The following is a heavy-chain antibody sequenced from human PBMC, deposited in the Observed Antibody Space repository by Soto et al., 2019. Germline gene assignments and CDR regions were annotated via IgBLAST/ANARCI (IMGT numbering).Heavy chain of an antibody. V-gene: IGHV3-23*01. D-gene: IGHD2-8*01. CDR3: AKGYCTNGICHTDS. J-gene: IGHJ4*02. CDR2: ISGSGDNT. CDR1: GFTLNKYA. Sequence: PGGSLRLSCAASGFTLNKYAMNWVRQAPGKGLEWVSTISGSGDNTHYADSVKGRLTISRDNSKNTLHLQMDSLGAEDTAVYYCAKGYCTNGICHTDSWGQGTLVTVSS.